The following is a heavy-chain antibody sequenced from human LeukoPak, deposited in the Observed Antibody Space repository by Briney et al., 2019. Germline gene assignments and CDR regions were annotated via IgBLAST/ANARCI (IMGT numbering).Heavy chain of an antibody. CDR3: ARVSSWSYLPHYYFDY. CDR2: IIPIFGTA. D-gene: IGHD6-13*01. J-gene: IGHJ4*02. V-gene: IGHV1-69*06. Sequence: SVKVSCKASGGTFSSYAISWVRQAPGQGLEWMGGIIPIFGTANYAQKFQGRVTITADKSTSTAYMELSSLRSEDTAVYYCARVSSWSYLPHYYFDYWGQGTLVTVSS. CDR1: GGTFSSYA.